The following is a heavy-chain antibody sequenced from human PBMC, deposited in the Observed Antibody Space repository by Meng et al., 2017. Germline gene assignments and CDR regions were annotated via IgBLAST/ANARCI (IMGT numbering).Heavy chain of an antibody. V-gene: IGHV3-9*01. Sequence: SLKISCAASGFTFDDYAMHWVPQAPGKGLEWVSGISWNSGSIGYADSVKGRFTISRDNSKNSLYLQMNSLRAEDTALYYCAKDIRSSGYYYFDYWGQGTLVTVSS. J-gene: IGHJ4*02. CDR1: GFTFDDYA. D-gene: IGHD3-22*01. CDR3: AKDIRSSGYYYFDY. CDR2: ISWNSGSI.